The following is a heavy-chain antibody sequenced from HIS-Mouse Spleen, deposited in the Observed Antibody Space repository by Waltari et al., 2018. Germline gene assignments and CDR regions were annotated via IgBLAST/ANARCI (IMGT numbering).Heavy chain of an antibody. V-gene: IGHV3-9*01. Sequence: EVQLVESGGGLVQPGRSLRLSCAASGFTFDDYAMHWVRQAPGKGLGWVSGIIWNSGSIGYADSVKGRFTISRDNAKNSLYLQMNSLRAEDTALYYCAKDLRPAYSSSPYFDYWGQGTLVTVSS. CDR1: GFTFDDYA. D-gene: IGHD6-6*01. J-gene: IGHJ4*02. CDR3: AKDLRPAYSSSPYFDY. CDR2: IIWNSGSI.